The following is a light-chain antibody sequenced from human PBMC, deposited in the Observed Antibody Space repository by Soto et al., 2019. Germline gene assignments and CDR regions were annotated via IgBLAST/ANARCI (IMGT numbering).Light chain of an antibody. CDR3: LQDYNYPYT. CDR1: QGIKND. CDR2: DES. Sequence: AIQMTQSPSSLSASVGDRVTITCRASQGIKNDVAWYQQKPGKAPKFLIYDESSLQSGVPSRFSGSGSGTDFTLTIISLQPEDFATYFCLQDYNYPYTFGQGTRLEI. J-gene: IGKJ2*01. V-gene: IGKV1-6*01.